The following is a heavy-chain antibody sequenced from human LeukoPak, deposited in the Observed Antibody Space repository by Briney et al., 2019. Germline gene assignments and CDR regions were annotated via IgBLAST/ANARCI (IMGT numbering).Heavy chain of an antibody. CDR1: GGSISSSSYY. D-gene: IGHD3-22*01. Sequence: SSETLSLTCTVSGGSISSSSYYWGWIRQPPGKGLEWIGSIYYSGSTSYNPSLKSRVTISVDTSKNQFSLKLSSVTAADTAVYYCARGVTLIVVVIHDWYFDLWGRGTVFTVSS. CDR2: IYYSGST. J-gene: IGHJ2*01. V-gene: IGHV4-39*01. CDR3: ARGVTLIVVVIHDWYFDL.